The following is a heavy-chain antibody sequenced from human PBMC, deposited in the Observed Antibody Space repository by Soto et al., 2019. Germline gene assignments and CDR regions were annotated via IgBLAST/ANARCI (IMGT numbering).Heavy chain of an antibody. J-gene: IGHJ5*02. Sequence: TLSLTCAVSGGSISSGGYSWSWIRQPPGKGLEWIGYIYHSGSTYYNPSLKSRVTISVDRSKNQFSLKLSSVTAADTAVYYCARGTYYYDSSGPRRMYNWFDPWGQGTLVTVSS. CDR2: IYHSGST. V-gene: IGHV4-30-2*01. CDR1: GGSISSGGYS. D-gene: IGHD3-22*01. CDR3: ARGTYYYDSSGPRRMYNWFDP.